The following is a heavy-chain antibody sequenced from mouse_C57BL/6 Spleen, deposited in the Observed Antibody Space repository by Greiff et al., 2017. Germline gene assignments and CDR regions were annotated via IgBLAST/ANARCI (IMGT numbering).Heavy chain of an antibody. V-gene: IGHV1-52*01. Sequence: QVQLQQPGAELVRPGSSVKLSCKASGYTFTSYWMHWVKQRPIQGLEWIGNIDPSDSEPHYNQKFKDKATLTVDKSSSTAYMQLSSLTSEDSAVYYCARLGLLYLDYWGQGTTLTVSS. CDR3: ARLGLLYLDY. D-gene: IGHD2-3*01. CDR2: IDPSDSEP. J-gene: IGHJ2*01. CDR1: GYTFTSYW.